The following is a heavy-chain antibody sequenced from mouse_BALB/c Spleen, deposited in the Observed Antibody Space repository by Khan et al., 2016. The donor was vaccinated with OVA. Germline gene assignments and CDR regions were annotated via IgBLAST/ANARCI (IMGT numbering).Heavy chain of an antibody. CDR2: IYWDDDK. J-gene: IGHJ2*01. V-gene: IGHV8-12*01. CDR3: ARRADYHGSVYFDY. CDR1: GFSLSSSALG. D-gene: IGHD1-1*01. Sequence: QVTLKESGPGILQPSQTLSLTCSFSGFSLSSSALGVSWIRRPSGKGLEWLAHIYWDDDKRYNPSLKSRLTISKDTSRNQVFLKINSVDTAETATDYCARRADYHGSVYFDYWGQGTTLTVSS.